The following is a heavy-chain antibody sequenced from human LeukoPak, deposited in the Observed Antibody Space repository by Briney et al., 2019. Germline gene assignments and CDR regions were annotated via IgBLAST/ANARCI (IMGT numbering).Heavy chain of an antibody. CDR3: ARDRAFKAFDY. V-gene: IGHV3-7*01. CDR1: GFTFTTSW. J-gene: IGHJ4*02. CDR2: ITPNASET. Sequence: GGSLRLSCSASGFTFTTSWMNWVRQAPGKGLEWLASITPNASETYYVDSVRGRFTISRDEDKNSVYLQMNSLRAEDTAVYFCARDRAFKAFDYWGQGNLVSVSS.